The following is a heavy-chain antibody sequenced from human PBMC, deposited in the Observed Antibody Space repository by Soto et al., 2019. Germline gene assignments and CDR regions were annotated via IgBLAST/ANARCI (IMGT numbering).Heavy chain of an antibody. D-gene: IGHD1-26*01. CDR1: GYTFTSYG. CDR2: ISAYNGNT. J-gene: IGHJ4*02. V-gene: IGHV1-18*01. CDR3: ARDCRRVGATTVLGDHPDY. Sequence: GASVKVSCQASGYTFTSYGISWVRQAPGQGLEWMGWISAYNGNTNYAQNLQGRVTMTTGTSTSTAYMELRSLKPDDTAVYYCARDCRRVGATTVLGDHPDYWGQGTLVTVSS.